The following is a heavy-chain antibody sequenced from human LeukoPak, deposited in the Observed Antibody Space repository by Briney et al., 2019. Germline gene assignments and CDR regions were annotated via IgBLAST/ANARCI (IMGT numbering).Heavy chain of an antibody. J-gene: IGHJ6*03. Sequence: SETLSLTCTVSGGSISSSSYYWGWIRQPPGKGLEWIGSIYYSGSTYYNPSLKSRVTISVDTSKNQFSLKLSSVTAADTAVYYCARTPGELLHYYYYMDVWGKGTTVTISS. CDR3: ARTPGELLHYYYYMDV. CDR2: IYYSGST. D-gene: IGHD3-10*01. V-gene: IGHV4-39*01. CDR1: GGSISSSSYY.